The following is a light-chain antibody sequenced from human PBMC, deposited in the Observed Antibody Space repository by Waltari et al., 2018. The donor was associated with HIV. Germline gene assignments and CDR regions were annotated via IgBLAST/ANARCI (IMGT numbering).Light chain of an antibody. CDR1: SSDVGGYNY. CDR3: SSYTSSSRGV. J-gene: IGLJ3*02. CDR2: EVS. Sequence: QSALTQPASVSGSPGQSIPISCTGPSSDVGGYNYVSWYQQHPGKAPKLMIYEVSNRPSGVSNRFSGSKSGNTASLTISGLQAEDEADYYCSSYTSSSRGVFGGGTKLTVL. V-gene: IGLV2-14*01.